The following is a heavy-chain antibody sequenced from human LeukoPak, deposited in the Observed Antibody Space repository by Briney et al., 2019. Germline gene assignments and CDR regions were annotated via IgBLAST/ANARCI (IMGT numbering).Heavy chain of an antibody. CDR1: GGTFSSYA. CDR2: IIPIFGTA. Sequence: SVKVSCKASGGTFSSYAISWVRQAPGQGLEWMGGIIPIFGTANYARKFQGRVTITRDTSASTAYMELSSLRSEDTAVYYCARDKSEIGFDPWGQGTLVTVSS. J-gene: IGHJ5*02. CDR3: ARDKSEIGFDP. V-gene: IGHV1-69*05.